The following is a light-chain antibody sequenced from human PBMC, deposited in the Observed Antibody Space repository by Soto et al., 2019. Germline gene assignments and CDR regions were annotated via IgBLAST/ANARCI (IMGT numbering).Light chain of an antibody. V-gene: IGKV3-11*01. CDR1: QSVGGH. Sequence: EIVLTQSPATLSLSPGERATLSCRASQSVGGHLAWYQQKPGQAPRLLIYDASDSATGIPARFSGSGSETDFTLTISSLEPYDFAVYYCQQRNNWPPSITFGQGTRLEIK. J-gene: IGKJ5*01. CDR3: QQRNNWPPSIT. CDR2: DAS.